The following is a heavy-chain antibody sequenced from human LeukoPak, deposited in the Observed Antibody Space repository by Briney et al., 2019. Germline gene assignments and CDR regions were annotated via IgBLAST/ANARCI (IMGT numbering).Heavy chain of an antibody. V-gene: IGHV4-34*01. CDR2: INHSGST. CDR1: GGSFSGYY. J-gene: IGHJ5*02. Sequence: SETLSLTCAVYGGSFSGYYWSWIRQPPGTGLEWIGEINHSGSTNYNPSLKRRVTISVDTSKNQFSLKLSSVTAADTAVYYCARGQGGYCSSTSCNWFDPWGQGTLVTVSS. D-gene: IGHD2-2*01. CDR3: ARGQGGYCSSTSCNWFDP.